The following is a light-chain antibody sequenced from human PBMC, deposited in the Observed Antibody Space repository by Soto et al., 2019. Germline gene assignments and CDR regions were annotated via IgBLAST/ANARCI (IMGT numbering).Light chain of an antibody. Sequence: AIRMTQSPSSLSASAGGRVAIACRASQDVGRYLAWYQQKPGQAPKLLIYGASTLQSGVPSRFSGGGSGTDFTLTISCLQSEDFATYYCQHYKNYPWTFGQGTKVDIK. CDR3: QHYKNYPWT. V-gene: IGKV1-8*01. CDR2: GAS. CDR1: QDVGRY. J-gene: IGKJ1*01.